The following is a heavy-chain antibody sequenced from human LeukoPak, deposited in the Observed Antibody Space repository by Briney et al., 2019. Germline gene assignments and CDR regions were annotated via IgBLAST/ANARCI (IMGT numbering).Heavy chain of an antibody. J-gene: IGHJ3*02. CDR1: GFSLSTSAVG. Sequence: SGPTLVHPPPPLTLTCTFPGFSLSTSAVGVGWIRQPPVKALEYLALIYWNDDNRYITSLKSGLTIPQDKPKNQVVLTMPHLDPVDTATYWCAHRISMVRGVRLDAFYICGQGTMLTVSS. V-gene: IGHV2-5*01. CDR2: IYWNDDN. D-gene: IGHD3-10*01. CDR3: AHRISMVRGVRLDAFYI.